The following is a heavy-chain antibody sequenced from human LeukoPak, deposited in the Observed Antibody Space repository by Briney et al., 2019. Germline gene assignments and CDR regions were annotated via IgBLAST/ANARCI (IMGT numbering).Heavy chain of an antibody. D-gene: IGHD5-12*01. CDR1: GFTFSSYW. Sequence: PGGSLRLSCAASGFTFSSYWMSWVRQAPGKGLEWVANIKQDGSEKYYVDSVKGRFTISRGNAKNSLYLQMNSLRAEDTAVYYCARMGWVATDAFDIWGQGTMVTVSS. V-gene: IGHV3-7*01. CDR3: ARMGWVATDAFDI. CDR2: IKQDGSEK. J-gene: IGHJ3*02.